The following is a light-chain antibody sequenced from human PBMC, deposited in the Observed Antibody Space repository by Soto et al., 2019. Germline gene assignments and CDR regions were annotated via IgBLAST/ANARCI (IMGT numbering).Light chain of an antibody. J-gene: IGLJ1*01. V-gene: IGLV1-51*01. CDR3: GSWDSSLSAYV. Sequence: QSLLTQPPSVSAAPGQKVTISCSGSSSNIGGNSVSWYQQLPGTAPKLLIYDDNKRPSVIPDRFSGSKSGTSATLGITGFQTGDEADYYCGSWDSSLSAYVFGTGTKVTVL. CDR2: DDN. CDR1: SSNIGGNS.